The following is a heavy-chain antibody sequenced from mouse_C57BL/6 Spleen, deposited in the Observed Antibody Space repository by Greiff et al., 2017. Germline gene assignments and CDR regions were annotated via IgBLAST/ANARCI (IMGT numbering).Heavy chain of an antibody. J-gene: IGHJ2*01. CDR1: GYTFTSYG. D-gene: IGHD2-4*01. Sequence: QVQLKESGAELARPGASVKLSCKASGYTFTSYGISWVKQRTGQGLEWIGEIYPRSGNTYYNEKFKGKATLTADNSSSTAYLELRSLTSEDSAVYFCARKGTYDYGGGDYWGQGTTLTVSS. CDR2: IYPRSGNT. CDR3: ARKGTYDYGGGDY. V-gene: IGHV1-81*01.